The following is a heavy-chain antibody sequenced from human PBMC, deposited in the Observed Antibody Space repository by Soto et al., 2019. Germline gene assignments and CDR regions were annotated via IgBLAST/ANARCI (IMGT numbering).Heavy chain of an antibody. CDR3: ARLGGYYQSLDT. CDR2: IYYSGST. V-gene: IGHV4-59*08. Sequence: ETLSLTGTVSGGSIDTYYWGWIRQPPGKGLQWIGYIYYSGSTTYSPPLKSRVTISVDRSKNQFSLKLTSMTAADTAVYYCARLGGYYQSLDTWGQGALVTVSS. J-gene: IGHJ5*02. D-gene: IGHD3-22*01. CDR1: GGSIDTYY.